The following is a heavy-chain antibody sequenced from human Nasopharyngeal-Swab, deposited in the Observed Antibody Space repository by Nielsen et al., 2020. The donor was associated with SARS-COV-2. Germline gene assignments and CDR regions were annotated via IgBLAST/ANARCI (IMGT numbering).Heavy chain of an antibody. Sequence: GGSLRLSCAASGFTFSSYWMHWVRQAPGKGLVWVSRINTDGSETGYADSVTGRFTISRDNSKDTLYLQMNSLRAEDTAVYYCSRDLFGAMVDYFDYWGQGTLVTVSS. D-gene: IGHD5-18*01. V-gene: IGHV3-74*01. CDR1: GFTFSSYW. CDR3: SRDLFGAMVDYFDY. J-gene: IGHJ4*02. CDR2: INTDGSET.